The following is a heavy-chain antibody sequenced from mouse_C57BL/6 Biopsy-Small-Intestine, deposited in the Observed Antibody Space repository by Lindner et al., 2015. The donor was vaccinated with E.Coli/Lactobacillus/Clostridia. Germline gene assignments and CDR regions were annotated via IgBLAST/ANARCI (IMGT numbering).Heavy chain of an antibody. CDR2: ICSGSSII. V-gene: IGHV5-17*01. CDR3: ARDSSFEGYYFDY. J-gene: IGHJ2*01. Sequence: VQLQESGGGLVKPGGSLKLSCAASGFTFSDYGMHWVRQAPEKGLEWVAYICSGSSIIYYADTMKGRFTISRDNARNTLFLQMTSLRSEDTAMYYCARDSSFEGYYFDYWGQGTTLTVSS. D-gene: IGHD1-1*01. CDR1: GFTFSDYG.